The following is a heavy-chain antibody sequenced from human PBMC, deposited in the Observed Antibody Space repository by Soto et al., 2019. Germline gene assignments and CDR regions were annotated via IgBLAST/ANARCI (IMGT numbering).Heavy chain of an antibody. CDR2: IFYSGST. Sequence: SETLSLTCTVSGVSISNISYYLGWIRPPPGKGLEWIGSIFYSGSTYYNPSLKSRVTTSVDTSKNQFSLKLSSVTAADTAVYYCARHYAVVLYHFDYWGLGTLVTVSS. J-gene: IGHJ4*02. CDR1: GVSISNISYY. V-gene: IGHV4-39*01. D-gene: IGHD2-15*01. CDR3: ARHYAVVLYHFDY.